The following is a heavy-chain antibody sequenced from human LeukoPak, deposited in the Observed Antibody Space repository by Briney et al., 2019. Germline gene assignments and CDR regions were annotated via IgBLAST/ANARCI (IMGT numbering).Heavy chain of an antibody. Sequence: ASETLSLTCAVYGGSFSGYYWSWIRHPPGKGLEWIGEINHSGSTNYNPSLKSRVTISVDTSKNQFSLKLSSVTAADTAVYYCATFGYYGSWWGQGTLVTVSS. CDR2: INHSGST. D-gene: IGHD3-10*01. V-gene: IGHV4-34*01. J-gene: IGHJ4*02. CDR1: GGSFSGYY. CDR3: ATFGYYGSW.